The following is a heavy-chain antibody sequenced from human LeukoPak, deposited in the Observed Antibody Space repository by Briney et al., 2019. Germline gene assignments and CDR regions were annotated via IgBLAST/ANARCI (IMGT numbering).Heavy chain of an antibody. Sequence: GGSLRLSCAASGITFSNYGMHWVRQAPGKGLEWVAVIYYDGSNKYYADSVKGRFIISRDNSKNTLYLQMNSLRAEDTAVYYCARAHYSNGPPYFFYYYKDVWGKGTTVTVSS. CDR3: ARAHYSNGPPYFFYYYKDV. CDR1: GITFSNYG. CDR2: IYYDGSNK. D-gene: IGHD4-11*01. V-gene: IGHV3-33*01. J-gene: IGHJ6*03.